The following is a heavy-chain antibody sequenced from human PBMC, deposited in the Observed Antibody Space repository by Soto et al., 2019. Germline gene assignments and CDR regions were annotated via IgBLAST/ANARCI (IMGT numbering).Heavy chain of an antibody. D-gene: IGHD5-12*01. V-gene: IGHV3-30-3*01. Sequence: QTGGSLRLSCAASGFTFSNYTMRWVRQAPGKGLEWVKLISYVESHKYYADSVKGRFTISRDNSKNTLYLQMNSLRPDDTAVYYCARVGGRDGYNLPPSSSPIDSWGQGTLVTVSS. CDR1: GFTFSNYT. CDR2: ISYVESHK. J-gene: IGHJ4*02. CDR3: ARVGGRDGYNLPPSSSPIDS.